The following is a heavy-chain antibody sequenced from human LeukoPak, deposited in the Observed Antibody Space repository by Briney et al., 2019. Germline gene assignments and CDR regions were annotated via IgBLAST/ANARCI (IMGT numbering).Heavy chain of an antibody. CDR2: IYPGDSGT. CDR1: GYSFTSYW. V-gene: IGHV5-51*01. CDR3: ARSSMSFYDFWSGPPLNWFDP. D-gene: IGHD3-3*01. J-gene: IGHJ5*02. Sequence: GESLKISCKASGYSFTSYWIGWVRQMPGKGLEWMGIIYPGDSGTKYSPSFQGQVTISADKSISTAYLQWSSLKASDTAMYYCARSSMSFYDFWSGPPLNWFDPWGQGTLVTVSS.